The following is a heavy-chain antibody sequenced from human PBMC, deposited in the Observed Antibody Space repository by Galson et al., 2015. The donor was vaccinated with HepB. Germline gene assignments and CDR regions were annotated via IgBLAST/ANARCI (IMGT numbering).Heavy chain of an antibody. V-gene: IGHV1-2*02. J-gene: IGHJ4*02. CDR3: AREPAVAGHFDY. D-gene: IGHD6-19*01. CDR2: INPNSGGT. Sequence: SVKVSCKASGYTFTGYYMHWVRQAPGQGLEWMGWINPNSGGTNYAQKFQGRVTMTRDTSISTAYMELSRLRSDDTAVYYCAREPAVAGHFDYWGQGTLVTVSS. CDR1: GYTFTGYY.